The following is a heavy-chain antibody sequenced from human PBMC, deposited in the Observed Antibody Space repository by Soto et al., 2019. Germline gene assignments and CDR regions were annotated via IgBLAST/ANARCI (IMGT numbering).Heavy chain of an antibody. CDR1: GYTLTELS. Sequence: ASVKVSCTVSGYTLTELSMHWVRQAPGKGLEWMGGFDPEDGETIYAQKFQGRVTMTEDTSTDTAYMELSSLRSEDTAVYYCASTRYYDFWSGLDYWGQGTLVTVSS. J-gene: IGHJ4*02. V-gene: IGHV1-24*01. CDR3: ASTRYYDFWSGLDY. D-gene: IGHD3-3*01. CDR2: FDPEDGET.